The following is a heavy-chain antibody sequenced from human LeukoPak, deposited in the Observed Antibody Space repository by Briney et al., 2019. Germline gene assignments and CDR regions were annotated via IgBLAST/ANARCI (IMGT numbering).Heavy chain of an antibody. V-gene: IGHV3-21*01. CDR3: ARGGLAAALLDY. Sequence: PGGSLRLSCAASGFTFSTYSMNWVRQAPGKGLEWVSSISSSSSYIYYADSVKGRFTISRDNSKNTLYLQMNSLRAEDTAVYYCARGGLAAALLDYWGQGTLVTISS. CDR1: GFTFSTYS. D-gene: IGHD6-13*01. CDR2: ISSSSSYI. J-gene: IGHJ4*02.